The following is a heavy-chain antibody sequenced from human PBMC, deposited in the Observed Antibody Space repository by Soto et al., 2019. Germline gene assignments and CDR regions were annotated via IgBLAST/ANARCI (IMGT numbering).Heavy chain of an antibody. CDR2: INAGNGNT. D-gene: IGHD2-2*01. V-gene: IGHV1-3*01. CDR3: ARDLLVPAANPYYDFGIDV. CDR1: GYTFTSYG. J-gene: IGHJ6*02. Sequence: GASVKVSCKASGYTFTSYGISWVRQAPGQRLEWMGWINAGNGNTKYSQKFQGRVTITRDTSASTAYMELSSLRSEDTAVYYCARDLLVPAANPYYDFGIDVWGQGTTVTVSS.